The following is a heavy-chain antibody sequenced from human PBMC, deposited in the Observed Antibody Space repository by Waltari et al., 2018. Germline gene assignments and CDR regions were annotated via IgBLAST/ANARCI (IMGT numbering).Heavy chain of an antibody. CDR3: ASLVPAALSY. J-gene: IGHJ4*02. V-gene: IGHV4-34*01. Sequence: QVQLQQWGAGLLKPSETLSLTCAVYGGSFSGYYWSWIRQPPGKGLEWIGEINHSGSTNYNPSLKSRVTISVDTSKNQFSLKLSSVTAADTAVYYCASLVPAALSYWGQGTLVTVSS. CDR1: GGSFSGYY. D-gene: IGHD2-2*01. CDR2: INHSGST.